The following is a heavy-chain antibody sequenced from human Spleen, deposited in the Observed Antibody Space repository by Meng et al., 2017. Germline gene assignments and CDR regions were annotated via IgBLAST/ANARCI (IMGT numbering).Heavy chain of an antibody. D-gene: IGHD6-13*01. CDR3: AASGRIAAAGPVY. CDR1: GYTLTDYY. V-gene: IGHV1-2*02. Sequence: ASVKVSCKASGYTLTDYYMYWVRQAPGQGLEWMGWNKPNSGATNYAQKFQGRVTMTRDTSFSTAYMELTSLGSDDTAVYYCAASGRIAAAGPVYWGQGTLVTVSS. J-gene: IGHJ4*02. CDR2: NKPNSGAT.